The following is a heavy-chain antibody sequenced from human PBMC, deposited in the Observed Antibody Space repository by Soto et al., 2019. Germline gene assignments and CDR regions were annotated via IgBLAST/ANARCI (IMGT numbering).Heavy chain of an antibody. J-gene: IGHJ4*02. CDR2: ISYDGSNK. CDR1: GFTFSHYG. Sequence: QVQLVESGGGVVQPGRSLRLSCAASGFTFSHYGIHWVRQAPGKGLEWLAVISYDGSNKHYADSVKGRFTVSRDNSKNTLYLQMHCLRAEDTAVYFCARYSGKYQGPIDYWGQGTLVTVSS. V-gene: IGHV3-30*03. D-gene: IGHD1-26*01. CDR3: ARYSGKYQGPIDY.